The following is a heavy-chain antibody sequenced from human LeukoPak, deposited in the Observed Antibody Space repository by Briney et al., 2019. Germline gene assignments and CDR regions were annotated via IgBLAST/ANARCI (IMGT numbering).Heavy chain of an antibody. CDR2: ISTGDSRT. J-gene: IGHJ4*02. V-gene: IGHV3-23*01. D-gene: IGHD5-18*01. CDR1: GFTFNSYA. Sequence: GGSLRLSCAASGFTFNSYAMSWVRQAPGRGLEWVSGISTGDSRTYYADSVQGRFTISRDISKNTLYLQMNSLRAEDTAIYYCAKDRFRGYNYGYFDDWGQGTLVTASS. CDR3: AKDRFRGYNYGYFDD.